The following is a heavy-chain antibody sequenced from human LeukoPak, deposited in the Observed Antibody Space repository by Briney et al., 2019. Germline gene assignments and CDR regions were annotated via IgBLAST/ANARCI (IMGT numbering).Heavy chain of an antibody. J-gene: IGHJ4*02. CDR2: IYYSGST. V-gene: IGHV4-39*07. CDR3: ARVINMFAVGVSYGATPSGPQYYFDY. CDR1: GGSISSSSYY. Sequence: KPSETLSLTCTVSGGSISSSSYYWGWIRQPPGKGLEWIGSIYYSGSTYYNPSLKSRVTISVDTSKNQFSLKLSSVTAADTAVYYCARVINMFAVGVSYGATPSGPQYYFDYWGQGTLVTVSS. D-gene: IGHD4-17*01.